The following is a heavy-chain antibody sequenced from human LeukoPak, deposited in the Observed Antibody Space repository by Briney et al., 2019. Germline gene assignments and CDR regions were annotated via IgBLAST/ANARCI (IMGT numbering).Heavy chain of an antibody. CDR3: ARETIYARFGEPPYFDY. CDR2: IYAGNGNT. CDR1: GGTFSSYA. D-gene: IGHD3-10*01. J-gene: IGHJ4*02. V-gene: IGHV1-3*01. Sequence: ASVKVSCKASGGTFSSYAMHWVRQAPGQRLEWMGWIYAGNGNTKYSQKFQGRVTITRDTSASTAYMELSSLRSEDTAVYYCARETIYARFGEPPYFDYWGQGTLVTVSS.